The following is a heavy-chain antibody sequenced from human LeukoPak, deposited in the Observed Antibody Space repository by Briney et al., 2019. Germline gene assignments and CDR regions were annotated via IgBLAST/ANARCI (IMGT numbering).Heavy chain of an antibody. V-gene: IGHV3-15*07. J-gene: IGHJ4*02. CDR3: TTGTRGD. CDR1: GLTVTNAW. D-gene: IGHD3-10*01. CDR2: IASKTDGGAT. Sequence: GGSLRLSCSASGLTVTNAWMNWVRQAPGEGLDWVGRIASKTDGGATDYAAPVKGRFTISRDDSKNTLNLQMNSLKTEDTAVYYCTTGTRGDWGQGTLVTVSS.